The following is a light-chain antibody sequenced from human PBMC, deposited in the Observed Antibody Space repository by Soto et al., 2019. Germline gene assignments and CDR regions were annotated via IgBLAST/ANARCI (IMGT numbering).Light chain of an antibody. CDR2: AAS. CDR1: QSIGTY. CDR3: QQSYRPPYS. J-gene: IGKJ2*03. V-gene: IGKV1-39*01. Sequence: DIQMTQSPPSLSASVGDRVTITCRASQSIGTYLNWYQQTPGKAPKLLIYAASSLQSGVPSRFSGSGSGAYFTLTISSLQPEDFATYYCQQSYRPPYSFGQGTKLEI.